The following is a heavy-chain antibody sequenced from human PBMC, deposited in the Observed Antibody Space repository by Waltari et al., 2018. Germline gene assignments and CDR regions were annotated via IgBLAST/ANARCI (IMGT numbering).Heavy chain of an antibody. J-gene: IGHJ3*02. Sequence: QVQLVQSGAEVKKPGASVKVSCKASGYTFTGYYMHWVRQAPGQGLEWMGRINPNSCGTNYAQKFQGRVTMTRDTSISTAYMELSRLRSDDTAVYYCARDLYYDSSRNAFDIWGQGTMVTVSS. CDR2: INPNSCGT. D-gene: IGHD3-22*01. CDR3: ARDLYYDSSRNAFDI. V-gene: IGHV1-2*06. CDR1: GYTFTGYY.